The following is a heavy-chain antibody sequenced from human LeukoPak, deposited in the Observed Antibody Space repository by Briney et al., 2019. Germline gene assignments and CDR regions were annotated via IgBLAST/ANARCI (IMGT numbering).Heavy chain of an antibody. V-gene: IGHV4-31*03. J-gene: IGHJ4*02. Sequence: PSETLSLTCTVSGGSISSGGYFWSWIRQHPGKGLEWIGYIYYSGGTYYNPSLKSRVTISLDTSKNQFSLRLSSVTAADTAVYYCARAVPGWSYFDYWGQGTLVTVSS. CDR1: GGSISSGGYF. D-gene: IGHD6-19*01. CDR3: ARAVPGWSYFDY. CDR2: IYYSGGT.